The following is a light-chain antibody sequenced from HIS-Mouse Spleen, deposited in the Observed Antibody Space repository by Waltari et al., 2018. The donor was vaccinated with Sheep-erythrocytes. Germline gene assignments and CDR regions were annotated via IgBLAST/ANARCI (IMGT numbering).Light chain of an antibody. Sequence: DIQMTQSPSSLSASVGDRVTITCRASQSISSYLNWYQQKPGKAPKLLIYAASSLQSGGTERVSGSGSGTDFTLTISSLQPEDFATYYCQQSYSTPPTFGGGTKVEIK. V-gene: IGKV1-39*01. CDR3: QQSYSTPPT. CDR1: QSISSY. CDR2: AAS. J-gene: IGKJ4*01.